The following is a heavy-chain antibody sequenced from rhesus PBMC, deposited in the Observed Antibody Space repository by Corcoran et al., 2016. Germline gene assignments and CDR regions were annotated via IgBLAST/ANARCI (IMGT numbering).Heavy chain of an antibody. CDR1: GASISRYW. D-gene: IGHD1-44*01. CDR3: ARDRVGNYGLDS. J-gene: IGHJ6*01. Sequence: QVQLQESGPGLVKPSETLPLTCAVLGASISRYWWNWFPHPPGKGLAWIGEINGNSGSTNYNPSLKSRVTISKDASKNQFSLKLSSVTAADTAVYYCARDRVGNYGLDSWGQGVVVTVSS. CDR2: INGNSGST. V-gene: IGHV4-80*01.